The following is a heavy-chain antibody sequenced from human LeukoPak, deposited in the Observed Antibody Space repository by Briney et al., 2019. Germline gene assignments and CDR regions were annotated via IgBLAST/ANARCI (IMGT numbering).Heavy chain of an antibody. CDR1: GFTFSTYA. D-gene: IGHD4-17*01. CDR2: ISGSGTNT. CDR3: AKVHMDYYGDYGNDH. J-gene: IGHJ5*02. V-gene: IGHV3-23*01. Sequence: PAGSLRLSCAASGFTFSTYAMSWVRQAPGKGLEWVSAISGSGTNTHYADSVKGRFTISRDNSKNTLDLQMNSLRVEDTAVYYCAKVHMDYYGDYGNDHWGQGTLVTVSS.